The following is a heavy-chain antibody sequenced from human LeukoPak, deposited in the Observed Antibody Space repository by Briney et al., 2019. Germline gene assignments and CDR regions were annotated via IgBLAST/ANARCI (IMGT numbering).Heavy chain of an antibody. D-gene: IGHD6-19*01. CDR3: ARASAVAGTRHY. CDR2: ISSRSSYR. Sequence: GGSLRLSCAASGFTFSSYSMNWVRQAPGKGLEWVSSISSRSSYRYYADSVKGRFTISRDNAKNSLYLQMNSLRAEDTAVYYCARASAVAGTRHYWGQGTLVTVSS. J-gene: IGHJ4*02. CDR1: GFTFSSYS. V-gene: IGHV3-21*01.